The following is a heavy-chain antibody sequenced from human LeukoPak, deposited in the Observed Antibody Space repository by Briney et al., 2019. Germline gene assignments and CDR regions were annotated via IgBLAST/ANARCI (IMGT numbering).Heavy chain of an antibody. V-gene: IGHV1-2*02. CDR3: GGITGTRRGFDI. D-gene: IGHD1-20*01. J-gene: IGHJ3*02. CDR1: GYTFTGYY. Sequence: GASVKVSCKASGYTFTGYYMHWVRQAPGQGLEWMGWINPNSGGTNYAQKFQGRVTMTRDTSISTAYMELSRLRSDDTAVYYCGGITGTRRGFDIWGQGTMVTVSS. CDR2: INPNSGGT.